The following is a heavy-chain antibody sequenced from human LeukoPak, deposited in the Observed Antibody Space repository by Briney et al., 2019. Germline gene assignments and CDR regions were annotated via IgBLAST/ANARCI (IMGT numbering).Heavy chain of an antibody. CDR3: ARDRSGWNGLYYFDY. V-gene: IGHV1-69*13. J-gene: IGHJ4*02. D-gene: IGHD1-1*01. CDR1: GGTFSSYA. CDR2: IIPIFGTA. Sequence: SVKVSCKASGGTFSSYAISWVRQAPGQGLEWMGGIIPIFGTANYAQKFQGRVTITADGSTSTAYMELSSLRSEDTAVYYCARDRSGWNGLYYFDYWGQGTLVTVSS.